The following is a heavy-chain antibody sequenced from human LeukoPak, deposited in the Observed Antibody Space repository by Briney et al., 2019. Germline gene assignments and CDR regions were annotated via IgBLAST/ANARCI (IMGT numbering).Heavy chain of an antibody. CDR1: GGSFSGYY. CDR3: ARASGATDWFDP. J-gene: IGHJ5*02. CDR2: INHSGST. V-gene: IGHV4-34*01. Sequence: SETLSLTCAVYGGSFSGYYWSWIRQPPGKWLEWIGEINHSGSTNYNPSLKSRVTISVDTSKNQFSLKLSSVTAADTAVYYCARASGATDWFDPWGRGTLVTVSS.